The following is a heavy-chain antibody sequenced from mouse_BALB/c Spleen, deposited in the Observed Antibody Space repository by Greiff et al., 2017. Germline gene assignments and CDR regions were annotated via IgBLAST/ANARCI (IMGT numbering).Heavy chain of an antibody. D-gene: IGHD2-4*01. J-gene: IGHJ4*01. CDR1: GFTFSSYA. V-gene: IGHV5-6-5*01. Sequence: EVKLQESGGGLVKPGGSLKLSCAASGFTFSSYAMSWVRQTPEKRLEWVASISSGGSTYYPDSVKGRFTISRDNARNILYLQMSSLRSEDTAMYYCARITTGAMDYWGQGTSVTVSS. CDR2: ISSGGST. CDR3: ARITTGAMDY.